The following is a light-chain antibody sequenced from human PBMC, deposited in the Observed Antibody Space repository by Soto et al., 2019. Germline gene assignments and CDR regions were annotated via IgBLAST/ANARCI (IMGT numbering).Light chain of an antibody. CDR3: SAWDDSLKGPV. CDR1: SSNIGSNT. J-gene: IGLJ3*02. V-gene: IGLV1-44*01. CDR2: SNA. Sequence: QSVLPQPPSASGTPGQRVTISCSGSSSNIGSNTVNWYQQLPGTAPKLLIYSNAQPPSGVPDRFSGSKSGTSASLAISGLQSEDEADYYCSAWDDSLKGPVFGGGTKLTVL.